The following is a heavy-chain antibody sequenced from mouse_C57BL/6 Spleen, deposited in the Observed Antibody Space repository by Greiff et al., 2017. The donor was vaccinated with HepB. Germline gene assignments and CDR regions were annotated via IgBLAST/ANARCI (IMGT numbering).Heavy chain of an antibody. CDR3: ARGDYDAYYFDY. CDR1: GSTFTSYW. V-gene: IGHV1-64*01. J-gene: IGHJ2*01. Sequence: QVQLQQPGAELVKPGASVTLSCKASGSTFTSYWMHWVKQRPVQGLEWIGMIHPNSGSTNYNEKFKSKATLTVDKSSSTAYMQLSSLTSEDSAVYYCARGDYDAYYFDYWCQGTTLTVAS. D-gene: IGHD2-4*01. CDR2: IHPNSGST.